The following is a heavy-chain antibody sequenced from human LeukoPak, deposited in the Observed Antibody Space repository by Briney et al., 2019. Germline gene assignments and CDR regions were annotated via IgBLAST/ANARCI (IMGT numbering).Heavy chain of an antibody. CDR2: IYYSGST. CDR3: ARLWSAATRRYYFDY. D-gene: IGHD2-15*01. CDR1: GGSISSYY. V-gene: IGHV4-59*08. J-gene: IGHJ4*02. Sequence: SETLSLTCTVSGGSISSYYWSWIRQPPGKGLEWIGYIYYSGSTNYNPSLKSRVTISVDTSKDQFSLKLSSVTAADTAVYYCARLWSAATRRYYFDYWGQGTLVTVSS.